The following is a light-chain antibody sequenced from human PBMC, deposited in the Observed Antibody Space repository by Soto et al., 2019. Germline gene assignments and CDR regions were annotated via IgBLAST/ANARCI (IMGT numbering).Light chain of an antibody. V-gene: IGKV1-12*01. CDR1: QGISNC. CDR2: SAS. J-gene: IGKJ5*01. CDR3: QQCNSFPIT. Sequence: DIQMTQSPSSVSASVGDRVTITCRASQGISNCLAWYQQKPGKAPQLLIYSASTIQSGVPSRFSVSGSGTDFTLTISSLQPEDFATYYCQQCNSFPITFGQGTRLEI.